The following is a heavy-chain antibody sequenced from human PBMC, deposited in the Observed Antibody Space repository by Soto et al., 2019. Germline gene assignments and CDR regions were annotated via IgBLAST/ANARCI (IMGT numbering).Heavy chain of an antibody. D-gene: IGHD3-3*01. Sequence: SVKVSCKASGYTFTSYAISWVLQAPGQGLEWMGGIIPIFGTANYAQKFQGRVTITADESTSTAYMELSSLRSEDTAVYYCARDSYYDFWSGISNYGMDVWGQGTTVTVSS. CDR1: GYTFTSYA. V-gene: IGHV1-69*13. CDR3: ARDSYYDFWSGISNYGMDV. CDR2: IIPIFGTA. J-gene: IGHJ6*02.